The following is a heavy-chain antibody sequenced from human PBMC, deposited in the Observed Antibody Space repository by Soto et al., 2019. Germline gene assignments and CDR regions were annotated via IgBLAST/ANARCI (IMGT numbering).Heavy chain of an antibody. CDR2: MYTSGIT. Sequence: PSETLSLTCTVSGGSISGYYWYWIRQPAGKGLEWIGRMYTSGITNYNPSLKSRVTMSVDTSKNQFSLKLTSVTAADTAVYYCARDDKGVSAAMLYWGQGTLVTVSS. CDR1: GGSISGYY. V-gene: IGHV4-4*07. J-gene: IGHJ4*02. CDR3: ARDDKGVSAAMLY. D-gene: IGHD2-2*01.